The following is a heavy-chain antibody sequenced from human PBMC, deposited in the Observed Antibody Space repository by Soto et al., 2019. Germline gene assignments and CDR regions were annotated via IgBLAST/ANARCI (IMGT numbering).Heavy chain of an antibody. CDR3: AKVPLSLKFYDY. Sequence: WGSPRLSCAASGFTCSNYLMNWVRQAPGKGLEWVSGISGSGTNTYYADSVKGRFTISRDNSKNTLYLQMNSLTAADTAIYYCAKVPLSLKFYDYWGQGTQVTVSS. V-gene: IGHV3-23*01. J-gene: IGHJ4*02. CDR2: ISGSGTNT. CDR1: GFTCSNYL.